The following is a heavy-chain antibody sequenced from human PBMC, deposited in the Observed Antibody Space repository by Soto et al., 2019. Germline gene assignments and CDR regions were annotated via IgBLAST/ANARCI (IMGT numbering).Heavy chain of an antibody. CDR3: ARSSPLRFLEWVGGVDYYGMDV. D-gene: IGHD3-3*01. CDR1: GYSFTSYW. V-gene: IGHV5-51*01. Sequence: GESLKISCKGSGYSFTSYWIGWVRQMPGKGLEWMGIIYPGDSDTRYSPSFQGQVTISADKSISTAYLQRSSLKASDTAMYYCARSSPLRFLEWVGGVDYYGMDVWGQGTTVTVSS. CDR2: IYPGDSDT. J-gene: IGHJ6*02.